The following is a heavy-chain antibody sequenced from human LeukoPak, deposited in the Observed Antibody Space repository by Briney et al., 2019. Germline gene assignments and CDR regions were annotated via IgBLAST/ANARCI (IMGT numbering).Heavy chain of an antibody. CDR3: VRDQRDTNLYYYGMHV. Sequence: SQTLSLTCAISGGSVSRAGTAWSWIRQSPSRGLEWLGRTYYRSKWYNDYAVSVKSRISINPDTSKNQFSLQLNSVTPEDTAVYYCVRDQRDTNLYYYGMHVWGQGTTVTVSS. CDR2: TYYRSKWYN. CDR1: GGSVSRAGTA. D-gene: IGHD2-8*01. J-gene: IGHJ6*02. V-gene: IGHV6-1*01.